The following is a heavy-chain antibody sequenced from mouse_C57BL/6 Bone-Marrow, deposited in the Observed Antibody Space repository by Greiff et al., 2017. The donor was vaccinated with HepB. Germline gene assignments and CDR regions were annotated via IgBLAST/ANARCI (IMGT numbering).Heavy chain of an antibody. Sequence: DVKLVESGGGLVKPGGSLKLSCAASGFTFSDYGMHWVRQAPEKGLEWVAYISSGSSTIYYADTVKGRFTISRDNAKNTLFLQMTSLRSEDTAMYYCATLFITTVAGPYYFDYWGQGTTLTVSS. J-gene: IGHJ2*01. D-gene: IGHD1-1*01. CDR1: GFTFSDYG. V-gene: IGHV5-17*01. CDR3: ATLFITTVAGPYYFDY. CDR2: ISSGSSTI.